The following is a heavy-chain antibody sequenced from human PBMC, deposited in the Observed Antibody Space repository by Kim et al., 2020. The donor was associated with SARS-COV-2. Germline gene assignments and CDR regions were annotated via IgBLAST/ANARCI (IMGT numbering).Heavy chain of an antibody. D-gene: IGHD2-2*01. Sequence: SETLSLTCTVSGGSIRSASYFWGWLRQSPEKGLEWIGTIYYNGEKYSTPTFERRVTLSVDTSRDQFSLSLNSLTAADTAVYYCVRRLQDSSRKFYADVWGQGILVTVS. CDR1: GGSIRSASYF. V-gene: IGHV4-39*01. J-gene: IGHJ4*02. CDR2: IYYNGEK. CDR3: VRRLQDSSRKFYADV.